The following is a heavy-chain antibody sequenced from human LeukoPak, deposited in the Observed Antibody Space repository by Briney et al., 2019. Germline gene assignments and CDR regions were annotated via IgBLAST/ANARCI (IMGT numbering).Heavy chain of an antibody. CDR3: ATEADYGGNSGLDY. CDR1: GFTVSSNY. CDR2: IYSGGST. Sequence: HPGGSLRLSCAASGFTVSSNYMSWVRQAPGKGLEWVSVIYSGGSTYYADSVKGRFTISRDNSKNTLYLQMNSLRAEDTAVYYCATEADYGGNSGLDYWGQGTLVTVSS. J-gene: IGHJ4*02. V-gene: IGHV3-53*01. D-gene: IGHD4-23*01.